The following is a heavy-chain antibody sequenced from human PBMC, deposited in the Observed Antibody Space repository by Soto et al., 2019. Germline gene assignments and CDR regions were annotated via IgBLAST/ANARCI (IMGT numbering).Heavy chain of an antibody. CDR2: IIPILGIA. Sequence: ASVKVSCKASGGTFSSYTISWVRQAPGQGLEWMGRIIPILGIANYAQKFQGRVTITADKSTSTAYMELSSLRSEDTAVYYCARYGDYENYYYYGMDVWGQGTTVTVSS. CDR1: GGTFSSYT. CDR3: ARYGDYENYYYYGMDV. V-gene: IGHV1-69*02. J-gene: IGHJ6*02. D-gene: IGHD4-17*01.